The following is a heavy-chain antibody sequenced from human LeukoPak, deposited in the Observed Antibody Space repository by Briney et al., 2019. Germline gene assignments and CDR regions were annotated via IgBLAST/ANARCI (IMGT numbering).Heavy chain of an antibody. D-gene: IGHD2-2*01. J-gene: IGHJ4*02. V-gene: IGHV3-48*04. Sequence: GGSLRLSCAASGFTFSSYSMNWVRQAPGKGLEWVSYISSSSSTIYYADSVKGRFTISRDNAKNSLYLQMNSLRAEDTAVYYCARAILGYCSSTSCYPDYWGQGTLVTVSS. CDR2: ISSSSSTI. CDR1: GFTFSSYS. CDR3: ARAILGYCSSTSCYPDY.